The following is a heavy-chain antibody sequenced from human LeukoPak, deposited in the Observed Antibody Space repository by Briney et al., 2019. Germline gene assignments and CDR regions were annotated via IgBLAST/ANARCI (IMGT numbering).Heavy chain of an antibody. CDR1: TFTFSTYS. CDR2: ISTTSSYI. Sequence: AGGSLRLSCAASTFTFSTYSMNWVRQAPGKGLEWVSSISTTSSYIYYADSVKGRFTISRDNAKHSLYLQMSSLRAEDTAVYYCAGGPGITGSAGYFDYWGQGTLVTVSS. J-gene: IGHJ4*02. CDR3: AGGPGITGSAGYFDY. D-gene: IGHD1-20*01. V-gene: IGHV3-21*01.